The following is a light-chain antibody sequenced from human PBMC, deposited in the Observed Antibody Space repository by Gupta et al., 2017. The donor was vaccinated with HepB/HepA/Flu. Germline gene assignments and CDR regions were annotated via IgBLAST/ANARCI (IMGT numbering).Light chain of an antibody. Sequence: DIQMTQSPSTLSASVGDRVTITCRASQSISSWLAWYQQKPGKAPKLLIYKASSVESGVPSRFSGSGSGTEFTLTISSLHPDDFATYYCQHENSYSRTFGQGTKVEIK. V-gene: IGKV1-5*03. J-gene: IGKJ1*01. CDR1: QSISSW. CDR3: QHENSYSRT. CDR2: KAS.